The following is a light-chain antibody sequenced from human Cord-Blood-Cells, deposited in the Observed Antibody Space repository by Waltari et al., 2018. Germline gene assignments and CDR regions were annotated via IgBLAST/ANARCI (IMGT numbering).Light chain of an antibody. CDR3: QQSYKTPFT. V-gene: IGKV1-39*01. CDR2: AAS. Sequence: DIQMIQSPSSLSASVGGRVTITCRASQSLSSYLNWYQQKPGKAPKLLIYAASRVQSGVAARFSGSGSGKDFTLTISQLQPEDVATYYRQQSYKTPFTFGPGTQLEIK. CDR1: QSLSSY. J-gene: IGKJ3*01.